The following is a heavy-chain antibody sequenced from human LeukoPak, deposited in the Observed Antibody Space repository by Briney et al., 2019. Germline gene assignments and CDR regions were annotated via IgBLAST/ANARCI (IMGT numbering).Heavy chain of an antibody. CDR2: FFYSGNT. Sequence: SETLSLTCTVSGGSISRSSYYWGWIRQTPGKGLEWMGSFFYSGNTYYNPSLNSRVTISVETSKNQFSLRLSSVTAADTAVYYCAGTVGATFHFDYWGQRTLVTVSS. J-gene: IGHJ4*02. V-gene: IGHV4-39*01. D-gene: IGHD1-26*01. CDR1: GGSISRSSYY. CDR3: AGTVGATFHFDY.